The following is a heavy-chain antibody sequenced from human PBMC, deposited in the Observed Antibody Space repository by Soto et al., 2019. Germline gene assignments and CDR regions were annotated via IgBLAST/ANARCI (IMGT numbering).Heavy chain of an antibody. D-gene: IGHD4-4*01. CDR3: ARGPVGSSSLGTVIY. Sequence: GGSLRLSCAASGFTFSSYAMHWVRQAPGKGLEWVAVISYDGSNKYYADSVKGRFTISRDNSKNTLYLQMNSLRAEDTAVYYCARGPVGSSSLGTVIYWGQGTLVTVSS. CDR2: ISYDGSNK. V-gene: IGHV3-30-3*01. J-gene: IGHJ4*02. CDR1: GFTFSSYA.